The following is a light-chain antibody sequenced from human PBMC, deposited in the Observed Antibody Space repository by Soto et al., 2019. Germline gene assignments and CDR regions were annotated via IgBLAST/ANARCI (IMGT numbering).Light chain of an antibody. CDR1: QSVSSY. CDR3: QQRSNWPPT. V-gene: IGKV3-11*01. CDR2: DAS. J-gene: IGKJ5*01. Sequence: EIVLTQSPATLSLSPGESATLSCRASQSVSSYLAWHQQKPGQAPRLLIYDASNRATGIPARFSGSGSGTDFTLTISSLEPEDFAVYYCQQRSNWPPTFGQGTRLEIK.